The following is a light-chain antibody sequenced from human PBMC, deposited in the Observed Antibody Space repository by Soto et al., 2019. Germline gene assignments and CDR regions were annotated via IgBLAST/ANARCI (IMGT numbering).Light chain of an antibody. CDR1: SSDVGGYDY. J-gene: IGLJ3*02. V-gene: IGLV2-8*01. CDR2: EVS. Sequence: QSALTQPPSASGSPGQSVTISCTGTSSDVGGYDYVSWYQQEPGKAPKVMIHEVSQRPSGVPDRYSGSKSGNTAFLTVSGLQAEDEAVYYCSSYAGSSNWVFGGGTKVTVL. CDR3: SSYAGSSNWV.